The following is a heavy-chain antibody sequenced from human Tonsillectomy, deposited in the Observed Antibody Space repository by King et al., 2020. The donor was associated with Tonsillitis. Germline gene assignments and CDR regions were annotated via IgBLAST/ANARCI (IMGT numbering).Heavy chain of an antibody. Sequence: VQLQESGPGLVKPSQTLSLTCTVSGGSISGGVYYWSWIRQHPGKGLEWIGYIYNSENTYYNPSLKSRLTISMDTSKNQFSLKLSSVTAADTAIYYCVIYGGGVFDPWGQGTLVTVSS. CDR3: VIYGGGVFDP. CDR1: GGSISGGVYY. D-gene: IGHD4-23*01. J-gene: IGHJ5*02. CDR2: IYNSENT. V-gene: IGHV4-31*03.